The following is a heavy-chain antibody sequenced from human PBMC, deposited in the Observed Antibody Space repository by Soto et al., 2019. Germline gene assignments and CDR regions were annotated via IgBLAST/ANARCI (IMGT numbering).Heavy chain of an antibody. Sequence: GSLRLSCAASGFTFSSYWMSWVRQAPGKGLEWVANIKQDGSEKYYVDSVKGRFTISRDNAKNSLYLQMNSLRAEDTAVYYCARELVGIAAAGTFDYWGQGTLVTVSS. J-gene: IGHJ4*02. D-gene: IGHD6-13*01. CDR3: ARELVGIAAAGTFDY. CDR2: IKQDGSEK. CDR1: GFTFSSYW. V-gene: IGHV3-7*03.